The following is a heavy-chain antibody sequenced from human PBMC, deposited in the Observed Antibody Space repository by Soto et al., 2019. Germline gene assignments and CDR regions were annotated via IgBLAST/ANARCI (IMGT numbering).Heavy chain of an antibody. CDR2: ISAYNGNT. J-gene: IGHJ2*01. CDR1: GYTFTSYG. D-gene: IGHD2-8*01. V-gene: IGHV1-18*01. CDR3: ARVLRAAGREYFEL. Sequence: QVQLVQSGAEVKKPGASVKVSCKASGYTFTSYGISWVRQAPGQGLEWLGWISAYNGNTNYAQKLQGRVTMTTDTSTSTAYMELKSLRADDTAVYYCARVLRAAGREYFELWGRGTLVTVSS.